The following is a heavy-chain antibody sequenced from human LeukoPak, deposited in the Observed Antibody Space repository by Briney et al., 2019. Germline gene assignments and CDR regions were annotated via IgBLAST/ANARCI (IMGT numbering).Heavy chain of an antibody. Sequence: ASVKVSCKTSGYSFTDYYMHWVRQAPGQGLEWMGWINPNSGGTSSAQKFQGRVTMTRDTSITTVYMEVNWLTSDDTGMYYCARADRLHGGPYLIGPWGQGTLVTVSS. CDR1: GYSFTDYY. CDR3: ARADRLHGGPYLIGP. J-gene: IGHJ5*02. CDR2: INPNSGGT. D-gene: IGHD3-16*01. V-gene: IGHV1-2*02.